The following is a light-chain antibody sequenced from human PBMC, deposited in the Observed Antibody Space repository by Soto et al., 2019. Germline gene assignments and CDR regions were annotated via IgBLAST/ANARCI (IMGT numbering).Light chain of an antibody. J-gene: IGKJ1*01. Sequence: SPTVTPGETAPIFCRPSQSLLHSNGYNYLDWYLQKPGQSPQLLIYLGSNRASGVPDRFSGSGSGTDFTLKICRVEAEDVGVYYCMQPRKLWTFGQGTKVEIK. CDR2: LGS. V-gene: IGKV2-28*01. CDR3: MQPRKLWT. CDR1: QSLLHSNGYNY.